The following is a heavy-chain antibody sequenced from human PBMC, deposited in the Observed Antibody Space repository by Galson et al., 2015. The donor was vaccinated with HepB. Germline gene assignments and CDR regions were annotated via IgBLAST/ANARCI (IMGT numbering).Heavy chain of an antibody. D-gene: IGHD3-3*01. CDR3: ARRSGGYDFWSGYRYFDY. V-gene: IGHV4-34*01. Sequence: LSLTCAVYGGSFSGYYWSWIRQPPGKGLEWIGEINHSGSTNYNPSLKSRVTISVDTSKNQFSLKLSSVTAADTAVYYCARRSGGYDFWSGYRYFDYWGQGTLVTVSS. CDR2: INHSGST. CDR1: GGSFSGYY. J-gene: IGHJ4*02.